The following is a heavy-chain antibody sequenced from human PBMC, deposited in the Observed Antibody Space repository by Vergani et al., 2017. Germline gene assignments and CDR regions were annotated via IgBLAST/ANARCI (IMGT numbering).Heavy chain of an antibody. CDR1: GASVSSDDYY. CDR2: IYYSGST. CDR3: ARQGVGAVVVVPAAMSLPYNWFDP. V-gene: IGHV4-39*01. J-gene: IGHJ5*02. Sequence: QVQLQESGPRLVKPSQTLSLTCNVSGASVSSDDYYWTWIRQPPGKGLEWIGSIYYSGSTYYNPSLKSRVTISVDTSKNQFSLKLSSVTAADTAVYYGARQGVGAVVVVPAAMSLPYNWFDPWGQGTLVTVSS. D-gene: IGHD2-2*01.